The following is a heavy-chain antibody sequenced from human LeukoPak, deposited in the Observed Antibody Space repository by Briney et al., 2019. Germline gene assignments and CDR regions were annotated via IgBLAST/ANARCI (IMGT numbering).Heavy chain of an antibody. D-gene: IGHD6-25*01. CDR3: AKGSAAGRPYYFDY. CDR2: IDSTGAYT. CDR1: GFIFSNYA. J-gene: IGHJ4*02. Sequence: GGSLRLSCAASGFIFSNYAMSWVRQAPGKGLEWVSAIDSTGAYTWYADSVKGRFTISKDSSKTILYPQMNSLRAEDAAVYFCAKGSAAGRPYYFDYWGQGTLVTVSS. V-gene: IGHV3-23*01.